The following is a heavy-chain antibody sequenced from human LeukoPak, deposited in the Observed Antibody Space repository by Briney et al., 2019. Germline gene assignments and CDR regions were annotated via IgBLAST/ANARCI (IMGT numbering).Heavy chain of an antibody. CDR2: VNNDGSAT. J-gene: IGHJ4*02. V-gene: IGHV3-74*01. D-gene: IGHD2/OR15-2a*01. Sequence: GGSLRPSCAASRFIFTSYWIHWVRQAPGKGLVWVSHVNNDGSATSYADSVKGRFTISRDSAKNTVYLHMNSLRVEDTAVYYCTSFFETNWGQGTLVTVSS. CDR3: TSFFETN. CDR1: RFIFTSYW.